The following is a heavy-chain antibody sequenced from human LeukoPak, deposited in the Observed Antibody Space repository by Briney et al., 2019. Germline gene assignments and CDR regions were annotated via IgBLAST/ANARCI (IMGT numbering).Heavy chain of an antibody. J-gene: IGHJ4*02. D-gene: IGHD3-3*01. CDR3: AKESDFSAGDDY. V-gene: IGHV3-23*01. Sequence: PGGSLRLSCAASGFTFSSYAMIWVRHAPGKGLVWVSAISGSGGSTYYAVSVKGRFTISRDNSKNTLYLQMNSLRAEDTAVYYCAKESDFSAGDDYWGQGTLVTVSS. CDR1: GFTFSSYA. CDR2: ISGSGGST.